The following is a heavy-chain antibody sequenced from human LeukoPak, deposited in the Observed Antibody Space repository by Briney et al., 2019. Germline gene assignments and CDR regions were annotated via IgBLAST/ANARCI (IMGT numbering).Heavy chain of an antibody. J-gene: IGHJ4*02. Sequence: GGSLRLSCAASGFTFSSYAMHWVRQAPGKGLEWVAVISYDGSNKYYADSVKGRFTISRDNAKNSLYLQMNSLRAEDTAVYYCARDIGYGDYSWYFDYWGQGTLVTVSS. CDR1: GFTFSSYA. CDR2: ISYDGSNK. V-gene: IGHV3-30-3*01. CDR3: ARDIGYGDYSWYFDY. D-gene: IGHD4-17*01.